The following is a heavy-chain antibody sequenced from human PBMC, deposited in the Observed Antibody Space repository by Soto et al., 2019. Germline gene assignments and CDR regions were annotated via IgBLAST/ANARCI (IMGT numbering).Heavy chain of an antibody. D-gene: IGHD2-15*01. CDR1: GYTFTSYD. CDR3: ARTYCSGGSCYTAFDY. V-gene: IGHV1-8*01. Sequence: QVQLVQSGAEVKKPGASVKVSCKASGYTFTSYDINWVRQATGQGLEWMGWMNPNSGNTGYAQKFQGRVTITRNTSISTAYMELSSLRSEDTAVYYCARTYCSGGSCYTAFDYWGQGTLVTVSS. CDR2: MNPNSGNT. J-gene: IGHJ4*02.